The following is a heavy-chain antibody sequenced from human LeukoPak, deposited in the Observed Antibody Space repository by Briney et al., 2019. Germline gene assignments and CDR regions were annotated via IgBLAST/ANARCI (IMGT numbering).Heavy chain of an antibody. D-gene: IGHD3-10*01. CDR2: IYYSGST. V-gene: IGHV4-59*01. CDR1: GGSISSYY. J-gene: IGHJ4*02. Sequence: SETLSLTCTVAGGSISSYYWSWIRQPPGKGLEWIGYIYYSGSTNYNPSLKSRVTISVDTSKNQFSLKLSSVTAADTAVYYCARGRYYGSESYYNGFDYWGQGTLVTVSS. CDR3: ARGRYYGSESYYNGFDY.